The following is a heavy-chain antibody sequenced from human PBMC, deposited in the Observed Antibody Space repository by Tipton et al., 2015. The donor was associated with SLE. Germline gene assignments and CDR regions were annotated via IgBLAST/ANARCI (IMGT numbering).Heavy chain of an antibody. J-gene: IGHJ4*02. CDR1: GFTFSNYY. V-gene: IGHV3-11*04. D-gene: IGHD6-25*01. Sequence: SLRLSCAASGFTFSNYYMSWIRQAPGKGLEWVSYISSSDNSIYYADSVKGRFTISRNNTKNSLYLEMNDLRAEDTAVYYCARQRGTWYFDFWGQGTLVTVTS. CDR2: ISSSDNSI. CDR3: ARQRGTWYFDF.